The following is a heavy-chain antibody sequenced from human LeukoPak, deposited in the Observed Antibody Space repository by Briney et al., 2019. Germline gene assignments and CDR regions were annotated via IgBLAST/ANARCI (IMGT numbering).Heavy chain of an antibody. CDR1: GYTFTSYD. D-gene: IGHD3-10*01. J-gene: IGHJ4*02. CDR3: ARIMVRGVTNLGY. Sequence: ASVKVSCKASGYTFTSYDINWVRQATGQGLEWMGWMNPNSGNTGYAQMFQGRVTMTRNTSISTAYMELSSLRSEDTAVYYCARIMVRGVTNLGYWGQGTLVTVSS. V-gene: IGHV1-8*01. CDR2: MNPNSGNT.